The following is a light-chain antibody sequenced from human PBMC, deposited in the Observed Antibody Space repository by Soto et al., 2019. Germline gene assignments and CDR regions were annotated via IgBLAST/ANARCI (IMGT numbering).Light chain of an antibody. J-gene: IGLJ3*02. V-gene: IGLV8-61*01. Sequence: QTVVTQEPSFSVSPGGTVTLTCGLSSGSVSTNYYPSWYQQTPGQAPRTLIYSTNTRSSGVPDRFSGSILGNKAALTITRAQADDESDYYCVLYMGSGIWVFGGGTKVTVL. CDR2: STN. CDR3: VLYMGSGIWV. CDR1: SGSVSTNYY.